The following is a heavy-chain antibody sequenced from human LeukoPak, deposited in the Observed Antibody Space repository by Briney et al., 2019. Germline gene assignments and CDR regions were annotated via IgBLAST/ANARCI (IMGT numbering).Heavy chain of an antibody. V-gene: IGHV4-38-2*02. Sequence: SSETLSLTCTVSGYSITSDYYWGWIRQSPARGLEWLGSISHSGNTYYDPSFKSRVTISRDTSNNQFSLKLNSVTAADTALYYCAGISTGSCFRHWGQGTVVTVSS. CDR2: ISHSGNT. CDR1: GYSITSDYY. D-gene: IGHD4-17*01. CDR3: AGISTGSCFRH. J-gene: IGHJ1*01.